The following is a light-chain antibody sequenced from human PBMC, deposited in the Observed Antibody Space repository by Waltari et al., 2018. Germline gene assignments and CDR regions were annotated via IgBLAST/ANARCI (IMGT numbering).Light chain of an antibody. Sequence: QSALTQPASVSGSPGQSITISCTGTNSDIGASNSVPWYQQHPGKAPILIIFDVTFRSAGVSHRFSGSKSGNTASLTISGLQAEDEADYFCASYIGSALELFGGGTRLTVL. J-gene: IGLJ3*02. CDR3: ASYIGSALEL. CDR2: DVT. CDR1: NSDIGASNS. V-gene: IGLV2-14*03.